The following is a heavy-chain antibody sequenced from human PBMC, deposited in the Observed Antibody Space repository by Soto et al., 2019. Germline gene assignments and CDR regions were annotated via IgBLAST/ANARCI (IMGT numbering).Heavy chain of an antibody. J-gene: IGHJ6*02. CDR3: ARDRERDTGLNFYYYLHGMDA. D-gene: IGHD1-1*01. CDR1: GYTFTTYG. Sequence: ASVKVSCKASGYTFTTYGISWVRQAPGQGLEWMGWISPYNGTTKYAEKFQGEMTMTTDTATSTAYMDLRSLRSDDTAVYYCARDRERDTGLNFYYYLHGMDAWGQGTRVTVS. V-gene: IGHV1-18*04. CDR2: ISPYNGTT.